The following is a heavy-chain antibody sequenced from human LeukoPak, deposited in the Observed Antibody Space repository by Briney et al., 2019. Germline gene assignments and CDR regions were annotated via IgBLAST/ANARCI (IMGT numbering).Heavy chain of an antibody. D-gene: IGHD5-18*01. CDR3: VRDLGVDTSMIFFDF. CDR1: GYSFTSFR. V-gene: IGHV1-18*01. CDR2: ISAYNGNT. Sequence: ASVTVSCKASGYSFTSFRISWVRQAPGQGLEWVGWISAYNGNTRSAQKFQGRVSMTTDTSTSTAYMELRSLRFDDTAVFYCVRDLGVDTSMIFFDFWGQGTLVAVSS. J-gene: IGHJ4*02.